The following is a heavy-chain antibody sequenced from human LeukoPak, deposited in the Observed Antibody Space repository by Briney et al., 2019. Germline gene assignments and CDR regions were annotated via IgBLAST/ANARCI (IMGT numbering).Heavy chain of an antibody. CDR3: ARASCHCSGGSWGRRWFDP. J-gene: IGHJ5*02. D-gene: IGHD2-15*01. CDR1: GYTFTSYG. CDR2: ISAYNGNT. V-gene: IGHV1-18*01. Sequence: APVKVSCKASGYTFTSYGISWVRQAPGQGLEWMGWISAYNGNTNYAQKLQGRVTMTTDTSTSTAYMELRSLRSDDTAVYYCARASCHCSGGSWGRRWFDPWGQGTLVTVSS.